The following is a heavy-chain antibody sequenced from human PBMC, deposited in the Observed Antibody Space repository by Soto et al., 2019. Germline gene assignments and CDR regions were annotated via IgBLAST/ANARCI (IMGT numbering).Heavy chain of an antibody. V-gene: IGHV3-23*01. J-gene: IGHJ3*02. D-gene: IGHD1-26*01. CDR2: ISGSGGST. CDR3: SGLRRWVGATSDRPFDI. CDR1: GFTFSSYA. Sequence: EAQLLESGGDLVQPGGSLRLSCAASGFTFSSYAMSWVRQAPGKGLEWVSAISGSGGSTYYADSVKGRFTISRDNSKNTVFLQMNSLRADDTAVYYCSGLRRWVGATSDRPFDIWGQGTMVTVSS.